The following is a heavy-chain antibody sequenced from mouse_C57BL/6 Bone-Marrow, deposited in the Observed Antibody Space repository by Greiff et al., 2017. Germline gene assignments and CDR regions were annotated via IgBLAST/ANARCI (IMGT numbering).Heavy chain of an antibody. Sequence: QVQLQQSGAELMKPGASVKLSCKATGYTFTGYWIEWVKQRPGHGLEWIGEILPGSGSTNYNEKFKGKATFTADTSSNTAYMQLSSLTTEDSAIYYCARYGNYYGSSYEWYFDVWGTGTTVTGSS. CDR1: GYTFTGYW. CDR2: ILPGSGST. CDR3: ARYGNYYGSSYEWYFDV. J-gene: IGHJ1*03. V-gene: IGHV1-9*01. D-gene: IGHD1-1*01.